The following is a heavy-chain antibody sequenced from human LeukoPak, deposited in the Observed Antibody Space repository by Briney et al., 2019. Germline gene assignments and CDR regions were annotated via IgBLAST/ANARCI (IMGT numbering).Heavy chain of an antibody. CDR2: ISGSGGST. CDR1: GFTFSSYA. V-gene: IGHV3-23*01. CDR3: ARDILCGGDCYDY. Sequence: GGSLRLSCAASGFTFSSYAMSWVRQAPGKGLEWVSAISGSGGSTYYADSVKGRFTISRDNSKNTLYLQMNSLRAEDTAVYYCARDILCGGDCYDYWGQGTLVTVSS. J-gene: IGHJ4*02. D-gene: IGHD2-21*01.